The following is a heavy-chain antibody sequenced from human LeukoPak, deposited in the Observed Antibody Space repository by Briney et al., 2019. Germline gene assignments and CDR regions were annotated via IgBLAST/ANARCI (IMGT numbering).Heavy chain of an antibody. CDR1: GGSFSGYY. J-gene: IGHJ4*02. CDR3: ARGSLQWLVLGY. CDR2: INHSGST. V-gene: IGHV4-34*01. Sequence: SETLSLTCAVYGGSFSGYYWSWIRQPPGKGLEWIGEINHSGSTNYNPSLKSRVTISVDTSKNQFSLKLSSVTAADTAVYYCARGSLQWLVLGYWGQGTLVTVSS. D-gene: IGHD6-19*01.